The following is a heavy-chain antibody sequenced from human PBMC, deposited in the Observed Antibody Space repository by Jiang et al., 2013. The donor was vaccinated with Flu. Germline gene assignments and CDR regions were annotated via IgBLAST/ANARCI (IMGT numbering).Heavy chain of an antibody. CDR1: GDSIDSSAFY. V-gene: IGHV4-39*07. J-gene: IGHJ5*02. CDR2: IYYTGST. Sequence: SLNCTVSGDSIDSSAFYWGWVRQPPGKGLEWIGTIYYTGSTHYNPSLESRVTLSVDTSKNQFSLKMNSVTAADTAVYYCARDATLYYFDNTGYYSASFDPWGQGTLVTVSS. D-gene: IGHD3-22*01. CDR3: ARDATLYYFDNTGYYSASFDP.